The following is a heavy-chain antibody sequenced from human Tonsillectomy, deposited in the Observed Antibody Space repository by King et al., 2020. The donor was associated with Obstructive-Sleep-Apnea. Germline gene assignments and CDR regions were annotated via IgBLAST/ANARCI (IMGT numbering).Heavy chain of an antibody. CDR1: GFSFRDYA. CDR3: GKGGGTQYVEF. CDR2: IGVGSAGRT. Sequence: VQLVESGGDLVQPGGSLRLACAVSGFSFRDYAMSWVRQAAGKGLEWVSGIGVGSAGRTYYADSMRGRFTISRDNSKNTLYLQMNSLSDDDTAVYYCGKGGGTQYVEFWGQGTLVTVSS. D-gene: IGHD3-16*01. J-gene: IGHJ4*02. V-gene: IGHV3-23*04.